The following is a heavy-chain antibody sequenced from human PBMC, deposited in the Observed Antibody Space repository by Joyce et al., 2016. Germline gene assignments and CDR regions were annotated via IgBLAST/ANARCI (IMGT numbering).Heavy chain of an antibody. CDR3: ARARRGIILARGEMGEYLQH. J-gene: IGHJ1*01. CDR2: VNDRGRT. CDR1: GGSLRGYY. Sequence: QVQLQEWGAGLLKPSETLSLTCAVYGGSLRGYYWSWIRQAPGMGLEWIGEVNDRGRTNYKPSLRGRATASMDTSKNQFSLRLTTVTAADTAVYFCARARRGIILARGEMGEYLQHWGRGTVVIVSS. D-gene: IGHD3-10*01. V-gene: IGHV4-34*01.